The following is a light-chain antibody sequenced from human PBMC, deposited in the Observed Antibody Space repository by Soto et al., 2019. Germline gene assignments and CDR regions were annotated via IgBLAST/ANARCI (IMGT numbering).Light chain of an antibody. CDR3: QTWGAGIWV. V-gene: IGLV4-69*01. CDR2: LNSDGSH. CDR1: SGHSNYA. J-gene: IGLJ3*02. Sequence: QAVVAQSPSASAALGASVTLTCTLSSGHSNYAIAWHQQQPEKGPRYLMKLNSDGSHTKGDGIPDRFSGSSSGARRYLTISSLQSEDEADYYCQTWGAGIWVFGGGTKLTVL.